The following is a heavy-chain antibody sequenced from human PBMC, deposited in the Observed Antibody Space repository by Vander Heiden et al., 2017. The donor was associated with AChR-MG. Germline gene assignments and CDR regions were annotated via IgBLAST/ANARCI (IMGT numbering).Heavy chain of an antibody. CDR1: GSSFPSYW. J-gene: IGHJ4*02. CDR3: ASLYYYDSSGYKEYYFDY. Sequence: ELQLVQSGAEVKNPGESLQLSCQGSGSSFPSYWIGWVRQMPGKGLEWMGIIYPGDSDTRYSPSFQGQVTISADKSISTAYLQWSSLKASDTAMYYCASLYYYDSSGYKEYYFDYWGQGTLVTVSS. CDR2: IYPGDSDT. D-gene: IGHD3-22*01. V-gene: IGHV5-51*03.